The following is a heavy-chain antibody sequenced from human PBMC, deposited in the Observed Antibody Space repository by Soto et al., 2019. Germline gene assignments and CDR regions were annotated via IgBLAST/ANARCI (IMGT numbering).Heavy chain of an antibody. CDR1: GGTFSSYA. CDR3: AGDPRIDYGSGSYYNLANYYYYGMDV. Sequence: SVKVSCKASGGTFSSYAISWVRQAPGQGLEWMGGIIPIFGTANYAQKFQGRVTITADESTSTAYMELSSLRSEDTAVYYCAGDPRIDYGSGSYYNLANYYYYGMDVWGQGTTVTVSS. CDR2: IIPIFGTA. J-gene: IGHJ6*02. D-gene: IGHD3-10*01. V-gene: IGHV1-69*13.